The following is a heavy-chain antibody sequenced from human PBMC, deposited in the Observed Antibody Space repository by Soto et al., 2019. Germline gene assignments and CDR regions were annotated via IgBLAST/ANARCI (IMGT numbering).Heavy chain of an antibody. D-gene: IGHD5-18*01. CDR3: ATLNSFGSDY. CDR2: TSYDESNK. V-gene: IGHV3-30*03. Sequence: PGGSLRLSCAASGFSFNSYGMHWVRQAPGKGLEWVALTSYDESNKYYADSVKGRFTISRGNAKSTLYLQMNSLRAEDTAVYYCATLNSFGSDYWGRGTLVTVSS. J-gene: IGHJ4*02. CDR1: GFSFNSYG.